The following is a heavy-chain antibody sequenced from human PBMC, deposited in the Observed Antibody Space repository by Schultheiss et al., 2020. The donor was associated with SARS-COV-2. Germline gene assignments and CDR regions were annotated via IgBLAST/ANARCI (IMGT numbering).Heavy chain of an antibody. V-gene: IGHV3-23*01. CDR1: GFAFRYFG. D-gene: IGHD6-19*01. J-gene: IGHJ6*02. CDR2: ISGSGGST. CDR3: ARASSGYSSGWFSLGADYYYGMDV. Sequence: GGSLRLSCAASGFAFRYFGMTWVRQIAGKGLEWVSAISGSGGSTYYADSVKGRFTISRDNAKNTLYLQMNSLRAEDTAVYYCARASSGYSSGWFSLGADYYYGMDVWGQGTTVTVSS.